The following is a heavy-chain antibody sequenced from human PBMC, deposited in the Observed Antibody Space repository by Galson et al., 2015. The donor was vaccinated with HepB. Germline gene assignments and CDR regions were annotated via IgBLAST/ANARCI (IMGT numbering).Heavy chain of an antibody. J-gene: IGHJ3*02. CDR1: GGSISSSSYY. D-gene: IGHD3-22*01. CDR3: ARAPDDSSGYYYAVMGIDAFDI. CDR2: IYYSGST. Sequence: SETLSLTCTVSGGSISSSSYYWGWIRQPPGKGLEWIGSIYYSGSTYYNPSLKSRVTISVDTSKNQFSLKLSSVTAADTAVYYCARAPDDSSGYYYAVMGIDAFDIWGQGTTVTVSS. V-gene: IGHV4-39*07.